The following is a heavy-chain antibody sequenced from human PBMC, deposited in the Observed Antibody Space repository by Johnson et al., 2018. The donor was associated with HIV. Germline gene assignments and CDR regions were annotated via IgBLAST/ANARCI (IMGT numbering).Heavy chain of an antibody. CDR2: INWNGGST. J-gene: IGHJ3*02. CDR3: ALDATPWGGDCWDAVDI. V-gene: IGHV3-20*04. CDR1: GFTFDDYG. D-gene: IGHD2-21*02. Sequence: VQLVESGGGVVRPGGSLRLSCAASGFTFDDYGMSWVRQAPGKGLEWVSGINWNGGSTGYADSVKGRFTISRDNAKNSLYLQMNNLRVEDTAVYYCALDATPWGGDCWDAVDIWGQGTMVTVSS.